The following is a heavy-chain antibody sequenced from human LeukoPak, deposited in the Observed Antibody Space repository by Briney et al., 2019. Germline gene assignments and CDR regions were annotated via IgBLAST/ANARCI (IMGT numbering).Heavy chain of an antibody. V-gene: IGHV4-30-4*08. CDR3: ARHSYELAALNWFDP. D-gene: IGHD3-3*02. J-gene: IGHJ5*02. CDR1: GGSISSGDYY. Sequence: NSSQTLSLTCTVSGGSISSGDYYWSWIRQPPGKGLEWIGYIYYSGSTYYNPSLKSRVTISVDTSKNQFSLKLSSVTAADTAVYYCARHSYELAALNWFDPWGQGTLVTVSS. CDR2: IYYSGST.